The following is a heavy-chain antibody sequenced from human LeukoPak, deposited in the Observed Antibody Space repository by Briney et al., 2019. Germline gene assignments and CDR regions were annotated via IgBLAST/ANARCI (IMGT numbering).Heavy chain of an antibody. CDR1: GGSISSGGYY. CDR2: IYYSGST. Sequence: PSQTLSLTCTVSGGSISSGGYYWSWIRQHPGKGLEWIGYIYYSGSTYYNPSLKSRVTISVDTSKNQFSLKLSSVTAADTAVYYCARGHAPGRVTSDAFDIWGQGTMVTVSS. CDR3: ARGHAPGRVTSDAFDI. V-gene: IGHV4-31*03. J-gene: IGHJ3*02. D-gene: IGHD4-17*01.